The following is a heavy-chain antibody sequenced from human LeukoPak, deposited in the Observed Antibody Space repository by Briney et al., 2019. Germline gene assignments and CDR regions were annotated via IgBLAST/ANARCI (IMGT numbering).Heavy chain of an antibody. CDR2: TYYRSKWYK. D-gene: IGHD5-18*01. CDR1: GDSVSNNSIA. J-gene: IGHJ4*02. CDR3: ARVISVQLWSQPGAYFDY. Sequence: SQTLSLTCAISGDSVSNNSIAWNWIRQSPSRGLEWLGRTYYRSKWYKEYAISVKSRISINPDTSKNQFSLKLSSVTAADTAVYYCARVISVQLWSQPGAYFDYWGQGTLVTVSS. V-gene: IGHV6-1*01.